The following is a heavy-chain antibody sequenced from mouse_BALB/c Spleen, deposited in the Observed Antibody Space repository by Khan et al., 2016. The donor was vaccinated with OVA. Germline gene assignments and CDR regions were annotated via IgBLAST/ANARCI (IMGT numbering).Heavy chain of an antibody. J-gene: IGHJ4*01. Sequence: HVQLKQSGAELVRPGASVKLSCKASGYTFTNYWINWMKQRPGQGLEWIGNIYPSDSYSNYNQEFKDKATLTVDKSSSTAYMQLSGPTSEDSAVYYCSRWSDYYAMDYWGQGTSVTVSS. CDR1: GYTFTNYW. CDR3: SRWSDYYAMDY. CDR2: IYPSDSYS. V-gene: IGHV1-69*02.